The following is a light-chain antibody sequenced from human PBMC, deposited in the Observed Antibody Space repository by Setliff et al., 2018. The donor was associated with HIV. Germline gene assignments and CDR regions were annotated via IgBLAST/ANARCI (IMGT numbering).Light chain of an antibody. CDR3: CSYAGSYINYV. J-gene: IGLJ1*01. CDR1: SNDVGDYNY. V-gene: IGLV2-11*01. Sequence: QSVLTPPRSVSGSPGQSVTISCTGTSNDVGDYNYVSWYQQHPGKVPKLIIYDVTKRPSGVPDRFSGSKSGNSASLTISGLQADDEADYYCCSYAGSYINYVFGTGTKVTV. CDR2: DVT.